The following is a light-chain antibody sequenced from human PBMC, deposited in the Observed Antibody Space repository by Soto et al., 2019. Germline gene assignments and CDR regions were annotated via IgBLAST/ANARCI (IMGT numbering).Light chain of an antibody. Sequence: DLQMTQSPSSLSASVGDRVTITCRASQTISNYLSWYQQKPGNAPKLLIYAASSLQSGVPSRFSGRGSGTDFTLSITSLQHEDFATYYCQQSYRTPGTFGQGTKVEI. CDR2: AAS. J-gene: IGKJ1*01. CDR1: QTISNY. V-gene: IGKV1-39*01. CDR3: QQSYRTPGT.